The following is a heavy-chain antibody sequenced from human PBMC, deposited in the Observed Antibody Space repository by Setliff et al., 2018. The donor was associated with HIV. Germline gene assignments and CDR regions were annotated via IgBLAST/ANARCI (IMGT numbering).Heavy chain of an antibody. CDR2: IYYSGST. Sequence: PSETLSLTCTVSGGSISSHYWSWIRQPPGKGLEWIGSIYYSGSTNYNPSLKSRVTISVDTSKNQFSLKLSSVTTADTAVYYCARGRNSGSYFRYYYYGMDVWGQGTTVT. CDR3: ARGRNSGSYFRYYYYGMDV. CDR1: GGSISSHY. V-gene: IGHV4-59*11. D-gene: IGHD1-26*01. J-gene: IGHJ6*02.